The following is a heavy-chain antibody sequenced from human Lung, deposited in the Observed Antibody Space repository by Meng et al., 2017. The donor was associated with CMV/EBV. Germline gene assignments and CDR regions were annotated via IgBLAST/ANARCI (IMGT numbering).Heavy chain of an antibody. CDR2: MNPNSGNT. D-gene: IGHD4-23*01. J-gene: IGHJ5*02. V-gene: IGHV1-8*01. Sequence: ASVXVSCKASGYTFTSYDINWVRQATGQGLEWMGWMNPNSGNTAYAPKFQGRLTMTRNTSINTAYMDLSSLRSEDTAIYYCTRGGGSTYKGNWFDPWGQGXLVTVSS. CDR1: GYTFTSYD. CDR3: TRGGGSTYKGNWFDP.